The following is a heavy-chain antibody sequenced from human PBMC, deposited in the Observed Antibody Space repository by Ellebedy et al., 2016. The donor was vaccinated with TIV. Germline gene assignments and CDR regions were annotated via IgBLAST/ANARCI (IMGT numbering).Heavy chain of an antibody. J-gene: IGHJ4*02. CDR2: ITAGGYNT. D-gene: IGHD6-19*01. Sequence: GESLKISXAASGFTFNKFAMNWVRQAPGKGLEWVAGITAGGYNTYYADSVKGRFTISRDNSKNSLNLQMHSLRDEDTAIYWAVAGLDRGEKWGQGTPVTVSS. CDR1: GFTFNKFA. V-gene: IGHV3-23*01. CDR3: VAGLDRGEK.